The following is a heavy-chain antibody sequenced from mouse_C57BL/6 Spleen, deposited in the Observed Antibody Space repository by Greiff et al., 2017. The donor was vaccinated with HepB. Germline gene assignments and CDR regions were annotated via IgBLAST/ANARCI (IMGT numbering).Heavy chain of an antibody. CDR3: ARESYDYRFDY. CDR2: ISDGGSYT. V-gene: IGHV5-4*01. J-gene: IGHJ2*01. D-gene: IGHD2-4*01. CDR1: GFTFSSYA. Sequence: DVKLVESGGGLVKPGGSLKLSCAASGFTFSSYAMSWVRQTPEKRLEWVATISDGGSYTYYPDNVKGRFTISRDNAKNNLYLQMSHLKSEDTAMYYCARESYDYRFDYWGQGTTLTVSS.